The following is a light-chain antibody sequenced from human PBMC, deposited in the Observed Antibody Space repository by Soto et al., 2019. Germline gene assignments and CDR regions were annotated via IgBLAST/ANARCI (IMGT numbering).Light chain of an antibody. Sequence: EIVMTQSPATLSVSPGERATFSCRASQSVSNKLAWYQQKPGQAPRLVIYDASTRATGFPATFSGSGSGTEFTLTISDLQSEDLAVYYCQQYYNWPYTFGQGTKLEIK. CDR3: QQYYNWPYT. J-gene: IGKJ2*01. CDR1: QSVSNK. CDR2: DAS. V-gene: IGKV3-15*01.